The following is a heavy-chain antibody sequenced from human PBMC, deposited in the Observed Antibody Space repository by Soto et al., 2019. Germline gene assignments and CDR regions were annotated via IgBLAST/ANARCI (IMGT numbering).Heavy chain of an antibody. CDR1: VFTFSSYA. J-gene: IGHJ6*02. Sequence: EVQLLESGGGLVQPGGSLRLSCAASVFTFSSYAMSWVRQAPGKGLEWVSAISGSGGSTYYADSVKGRFTISRDNSKNTSYLQMNSLRAEDTAVYYCAKDGGPYYYGSGSYYNGYYYGTDVWGQGTTVTVSS. D-gene: IGHD3-10*01. V-gene: IGHV3-23*01. CDR2: ISGSGGST. CDR3: AKDGGPYYYGSGSYYNGYYYGTDV.